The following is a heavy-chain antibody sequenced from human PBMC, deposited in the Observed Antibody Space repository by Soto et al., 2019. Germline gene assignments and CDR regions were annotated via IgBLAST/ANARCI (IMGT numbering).Heavy chain of an antibody. CDR1: GFTFSSYA. J-gene: IGHJ4*02. CDR3: AKASLPLMVYAGCDY. CDR2: ISGSGGST. V-gene: IGHV3-23*01. D-gene: IGHD2-8*01. Sequence: EVQLLESGGGLVQPGGSLRLSCAASGFTFSSYAMSWVRQAPGKGLEWVLGISGSGGSTYHADSVKGRFTISRDNSKNTLYLEMDSLRAEDTAIYFCAKASLPLMVYAGCDYWGQGTLVSVSS.